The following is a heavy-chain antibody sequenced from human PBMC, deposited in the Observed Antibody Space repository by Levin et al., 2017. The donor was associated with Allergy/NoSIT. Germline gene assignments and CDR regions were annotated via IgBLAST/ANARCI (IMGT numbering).Heavy chain of an antibody. D-gene: IGHD5-12*01. J-gene: IGHJ5*02. V-gene: IGHV4-34*01. CDR1: GGSFSGYY. Sequence: SQTLSLTCAVYGGSFSGYYWSWIRQPPGKGLEWIGEINHSGSTNYNPSLKSRVTISVDTSKNQFSLKLSSVTAADTAVYYCATLYYSGYENWFDPWGQGTLVTVSS. CDR3: ATLYYSGYENWFDP. CDR2: INHSGST.